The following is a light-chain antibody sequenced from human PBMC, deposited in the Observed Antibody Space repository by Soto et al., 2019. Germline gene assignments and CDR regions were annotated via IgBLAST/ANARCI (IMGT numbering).Light chain of an antibody. J-gene: IGKJ2*01. Sequence: DIQMTQSPSSLSASVGDRVTITCRTSQSISTYLNWYQQKPGKAPKLLIYAASSLQSGVPSRFSGSGSGTDFTLTISSLQPEEFATYYCQQGYNIPRTFGQGTNLEIK. CDR2: AAS. CDR3: QQGYNIPRT. CDR1: QSISTY. V-gene: IGKV1-39*01.